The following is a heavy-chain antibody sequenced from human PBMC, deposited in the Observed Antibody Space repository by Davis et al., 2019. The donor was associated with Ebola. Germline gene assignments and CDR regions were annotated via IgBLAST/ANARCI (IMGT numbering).Heavy chain of an antibody. CDR3: ARAQKYVWGSYRYRYGMDV. V-gene: IGHV1-8*02. D-gene: IGHD3-16*02. CDR1: GYTFTGYY. Sequence: ASVKVSCKASGYTFTGYYMHWVRQATGQGLEWMGWMNPNSGNTGYAQKFQGRVTMTRNTSISTAYMELSSLRSEDTAVYYCARAQKYVWGSYRYRYGMDVWGQGTTVTVSS. J-gene: IGHJ6*02. CDR2: MNPNSGNT.